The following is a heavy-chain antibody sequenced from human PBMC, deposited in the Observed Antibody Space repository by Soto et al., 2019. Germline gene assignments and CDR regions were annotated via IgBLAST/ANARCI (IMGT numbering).Heavy chain of an antibody. V-gene: IGHV3-30*04. CDR2: ISFDGKNK. CDR1: GFTFGDYA. CDR3: ARDLRTLYGMDV. Sequence: GGSLRLSCAASGFTFGDYAMHWVRQAPGKGLEWVTVISFDGKNKYYADSVKGRFTISRDNARNSLYLQMNSLRAEDTAVYYCARDLRTLYGMDVWGQGTTVTVSS. J-gene: IGHJ6*02.